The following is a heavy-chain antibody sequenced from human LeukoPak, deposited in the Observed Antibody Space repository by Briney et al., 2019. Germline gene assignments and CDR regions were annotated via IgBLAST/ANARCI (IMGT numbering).Heavy chain of an antibody. CDR1: GFTFSSYG. V-gene: IGHV3-30*18. J-gene: IGHJ4*02. D-gene: IGHD6-19*01. CDR3: AKDLSWGSGWYVIDY. CDR2: ISYDGSNK. Sequence: GGSLRLSCAASGFTFSSYGMHWVRQAPGKGLEWVAVISYDGSNKYYADSVKGRFTISRDNSKNTLYLQMNSLRAEDTAVYYCAKDLSWGSGWYVIDYWGQGTLVTVSS.